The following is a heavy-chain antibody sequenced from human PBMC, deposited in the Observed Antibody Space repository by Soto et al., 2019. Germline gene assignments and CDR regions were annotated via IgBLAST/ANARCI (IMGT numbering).Heavy chain of an antibody. CDR2: IYYSGST. Sequence: SETLSLTCTVSGGSISSGDYYWSWIRQPPGKGLEWIGYIYYSGSTYYNPSLKSRVTISVDTSKNQFSLKLSSVTAADTAVYYCARECKYDILTGYYRFGWFDPWGQGTLVTVSS. D-gene: IGHD3-9*01. V-gene: IGHV4-30-4*01. CDR3: ARECKYDILTGYYRFGWFDP. CDR1: GGSISSGDYY. J-gene: IGHJ5*02.